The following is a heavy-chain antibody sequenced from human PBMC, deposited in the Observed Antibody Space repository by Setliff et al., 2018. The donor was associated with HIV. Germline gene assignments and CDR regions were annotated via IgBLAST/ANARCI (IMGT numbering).Heavy chain of an antibody. Sequence: TLSLTCTVSGGSISSGGYYWSWIRQHPGKGLEWIGYIYYSGSTYYNPSLKSRVTISVDTSKNQFSLKLSSVTAADTAVYHCARGDTYYHDRSGYVRSALDAFDIWGRGTMVTV. J-gene: IGHJ3*02. CDR2: IYYSGST. CDR1: GGSISSGGYY. V-gene: IGHV4-31*03. D-gene: IGHD3-22*01. CDR3: ARGDTYYHDRSGYVRSALDAFDI.